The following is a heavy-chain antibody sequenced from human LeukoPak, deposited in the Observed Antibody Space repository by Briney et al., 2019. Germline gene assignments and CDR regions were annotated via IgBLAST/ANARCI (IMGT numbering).Heavy chain of an antibody. Sequence: SETLSLTCAVSGYSISSGYYWGWIRQPPGKGLEWIGSIYHSGSTYYNPSLKSRVTISVHASKNQFSLKLTSVTAADTAVYFCARRVVTIGDDAFDIWGQGTMVTVSS. D-gene: IGHD3-22*01. CDR2: IYHSGST. CDR1: GYSISSGYY. J-gene: IGHJ3*02. V-gene: IGHV4-38-2*01. CDR3: ARRVVTIGDDAFDI.